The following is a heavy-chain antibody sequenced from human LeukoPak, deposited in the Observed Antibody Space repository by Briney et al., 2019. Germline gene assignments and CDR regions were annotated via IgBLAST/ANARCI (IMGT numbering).Heavy chain of an antibody. V-gene: IGHV5-51*01. Sequence: LGESLKISCQSSGYTFTSYWIGWVRQMPGKGLQWMGIIYPGDSDTTYSPSFQGQVTISADKSISTAYLQWSSQKASDTAIYYCARLIVGSSSTGWFDPWGQGTLVTVSS. CDR1: GYTFTSYW. J-gene: IGHJ5*02. D-gene: IGHD6-6*01. CDR2: IYPGDSDT. CDR3: ARLIVGSSSTGWFDP.